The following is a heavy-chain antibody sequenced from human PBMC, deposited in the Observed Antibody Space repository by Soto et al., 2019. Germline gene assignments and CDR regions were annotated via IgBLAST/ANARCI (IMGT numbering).Heavy chain of an antibody. CDR3: AISIFDKCGGDGS. CDR2: ISSSGSTI. D-gene: IGHD3-3*01. V-gene: IGHV3-48*03. Sequence: EVQLVESGGGLEQPGGSLRLSCVVSGFTFSNYDMNWVRQAPGKGLEWVSYISSSGSTIYYADSVKGRFAISRDNAKNSLYLHMISLSAEDTAIYYCAISIFDKCGGDGSWGQGTLVTVSS. CDR1: GFTFSNYD. J-gene: IGHJ5*02.